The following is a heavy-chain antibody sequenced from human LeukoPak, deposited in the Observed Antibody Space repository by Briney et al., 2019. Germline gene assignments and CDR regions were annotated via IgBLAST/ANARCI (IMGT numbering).Heavy chain of an antibody. J-gene: IGHJ4*02. V-gene: IGHV3-33*06. CDR2: IWYDGSNK. CDR1: GFTFSSYG. CDR3: ANRPGKYFDY. D-gene: IGHD1-14*01. Sequence: PGRSLRLSCAASGFTFSSYGMHWVRQAPGKGLEWVALIWYDGSNKYYADSVKGRFTISRDNSKNTVSLQMNSLRDEDTAVYYCANRPGKYFDYWGQGTLVTVSP.